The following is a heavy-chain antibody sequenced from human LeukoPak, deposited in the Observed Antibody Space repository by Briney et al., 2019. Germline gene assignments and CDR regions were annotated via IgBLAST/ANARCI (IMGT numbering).Heavy chain of an antibody. Sequence: SETLSLTCSVSGGSISSYYWSRIRQPPGKGLEWIGYIYYSGSTNYNPSLKSRVTISVDTSKNQFSLKLSSVTAADTAVYYCARGGIVGATTFDYWGQGTLVTVSS. D-gene: IGHD1-26*01. J-gene: IGHJ4*02. V-gene: IGHV4-59*01. CDR1: GGSISSYY. CDR3: ARGGIVGATTFDY. CDR2: IYYSGST.